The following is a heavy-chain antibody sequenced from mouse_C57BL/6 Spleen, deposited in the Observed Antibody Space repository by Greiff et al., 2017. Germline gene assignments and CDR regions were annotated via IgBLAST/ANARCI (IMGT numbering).Heavy chain of an antibody. CDR1: GYTFTSYW. V-gene: IGHV1-50*01. CDR3: ARGRYYYGSSYGYFDV. J-gene: IGHJ1*03. Sequence: QVQLKQPGAELVKPGASVKLSCKASGYTFTSYWMQWVKQRPGQGLEWIGEIDPSDSYTNYNQKFKGKATLTVDTSSSTAYMQLSSLTSEDSAVYYCARGRYYYGSSYGYFDVWGTGTTVTVSS. D-gene: IGHD1-1*01. CDR2: IDPSDSYT.